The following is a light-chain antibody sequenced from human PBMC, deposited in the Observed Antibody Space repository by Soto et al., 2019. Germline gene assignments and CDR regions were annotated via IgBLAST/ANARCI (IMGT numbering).Light chain of an antibody. CDR2: GAS. J-gene: IGKJ2*01. Sequence: EIVLTQSPGTLSLSPGEGATLSCRASQSFSRTYLAWYQQKPGQAPRLLIYGASNRATGIPDRFSGSGFGTDFTLTISRLEPEDFAVYYCHHYGSSPPYTFGQGTKLEIK. CDR1: QSFSRTY. CDR3: HHYGSSPPYT. V-gene: IGKV3-20*01.